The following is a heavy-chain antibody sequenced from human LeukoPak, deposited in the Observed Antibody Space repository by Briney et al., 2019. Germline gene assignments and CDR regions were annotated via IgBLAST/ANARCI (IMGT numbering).Heavy chain of an antibody. CDR3: ARTRNYYYDSSGRWMGSYYMDV. J-gene: IGHJ6*03. CDR1: GYSISSGYYW. V-gene: IGHV2-70*11. D-gene: IGHD3-22*01. CDR2: IDWDDDK. Sequence: TLSLTCTVSGYSISSGYYWGWIRQPPGKALEWLARIDWDDDKYYSTSLKTRLTISKDTSKNQVVLTMTNMDPVDTATYYCARTRNYYYDSSGRWMGSYYMDVWGKGTTVTVSS.